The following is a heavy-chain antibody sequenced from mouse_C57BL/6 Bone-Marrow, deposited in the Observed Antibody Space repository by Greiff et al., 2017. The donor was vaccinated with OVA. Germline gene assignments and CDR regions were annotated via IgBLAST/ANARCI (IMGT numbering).Heavy chain of an antibody. D-gene: IGHD4-1*01. Sequence: QVQLKQSGAELARPGASVKLSCKASGYTFTSYGISWVKQRTGQGLEWIGEIYPRSGNTYYNEKFKGKATLTAEKSSSTAYMQLSSLTSEDSAVYFCARSGLGGFAYWGQGTLVTVSA. CDR1: GYTFTSYG. V-gene: IGHV1-81*01. CDR2: IYPRSGNT. J-gene: IGHJ3*01. CDR3: ARSGLGGFAY.